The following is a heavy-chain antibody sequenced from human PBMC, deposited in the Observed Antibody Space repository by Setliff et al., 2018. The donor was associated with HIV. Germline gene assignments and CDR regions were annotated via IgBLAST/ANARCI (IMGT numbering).Heavy chain of an antibody. V-gene: IGHV4-39*01. CDR2: VSQSGST. CDR1: GVSINRTDHY. CDR3: ARVPVAGANWFDP. J-gene: IGHJ5*02. D-gene: IGHD2-21*01. Sequence: KTSETLSLTCSVSGVSINRTDHYWGWIRQSPGKSLEWIGSVSQSGSTYYNPSLKSRITISVDRSKNLFSLKLISVTAADQGVYYCARVPVAGANWFDPWGRGTLVTVSS.